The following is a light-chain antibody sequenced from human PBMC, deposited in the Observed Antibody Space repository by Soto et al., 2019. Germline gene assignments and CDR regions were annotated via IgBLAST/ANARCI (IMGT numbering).Light chain of an antibody. CDR1: QSLLHKNGNTY. V-gene: IGKV2-30*02. CDR2: MVS. J-gene: IGKJ5*01. Sequence: DVLLTQSPISLPATLGQPASISCRSSQSLLHKNGNTYLTWFHQRPGQPPRRLIYMVSNRDSGVTDRFSGSGSGADFTLRISRVEAEDVGTSFCMQGTYWPTFGQGTRLDIK. CDR3: MQGTYWPT.